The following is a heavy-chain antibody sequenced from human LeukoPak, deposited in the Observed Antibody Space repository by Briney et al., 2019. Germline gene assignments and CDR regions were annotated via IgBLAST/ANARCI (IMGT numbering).Heavy chain of an antibody. V-gene: IGHV3-30-3*01. CDR3: ARDVALFYDFWSGYQV. CDR1: GFTFSSFA. J-gene: IGHJ4*02. D-gene: IGHD3-3*01. CDR2: ISYDGSNK. Sequence: GGFLRLSCAASGFTFSSFAMHWVRQAPGKGLEWVAVISYDGSNKYYADSVRGRFTISRDNSKNTVYLQMNSLRAEDTAVYYCARDVALFYDFWSGYQVWGQGTLVTVSS.